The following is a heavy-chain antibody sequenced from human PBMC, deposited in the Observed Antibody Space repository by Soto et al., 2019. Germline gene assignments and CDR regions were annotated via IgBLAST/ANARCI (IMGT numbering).Heavy chain of an antibody. Sequence: QVQLVQSGAAVKKPGASVKVSCKASGYTFTSYGISWGRQAPGQGLEWMGWISAYNGNTNYAQKLQGRVTMTTHTSKSTAYMDLRSLKSDDTAVYYCARQALPPNNWFAPWGQGTLVPVSS. J-gene: IGHJ5*02. CDR3: ARQALPPNNWFAP. V-gene: IGHV1-18*01. D-gene: IGHD1-26*01. CDR2: ISAYNGNT. CDR1: GYTFTSYG.